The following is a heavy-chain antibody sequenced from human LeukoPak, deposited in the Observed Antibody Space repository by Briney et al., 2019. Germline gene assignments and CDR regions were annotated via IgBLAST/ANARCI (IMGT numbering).Heavy chain of an antibody. D-gene: IGHD7-27*01. J-gene: IGHJ4*02. Sequence: ASVKVSCKASGYTFTNYGISWVRQAPGQGLEWMGWISAYNGNTNYAQKLQGRVTMTTDTSTSTAYMELRSLRSDDTAVYYCARVVLTGDYFDHWGQGTQVTVSS. V-gene: IGHV1-18*01. CDR3: ARVVLTGDYFDH. CDR2: ISAYNGNT. CDR1: GYTFTNYG.